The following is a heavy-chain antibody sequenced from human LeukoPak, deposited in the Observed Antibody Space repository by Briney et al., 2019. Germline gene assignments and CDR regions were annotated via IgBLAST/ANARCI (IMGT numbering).Heavy chain of an antibody. V-gene: IGHV4-39*07. D-gene: IGHD6-6*01. CDR2: IYYSGST. CDR3: ARPRSWAARPGDAFDI. CDR1: GGSISSSSYY. J-gene: IGHJ3*02. Sequence: PSETLSLTCTVSGGSISSSSYYWGWIRQPPGKGLEWIGSIYYSGSTYYNPSLKSRVTISVDTSKNQFSLKLSSVTAADTAVYYCARPRSWAARPGDAFDIWGQGTMVTVSS.